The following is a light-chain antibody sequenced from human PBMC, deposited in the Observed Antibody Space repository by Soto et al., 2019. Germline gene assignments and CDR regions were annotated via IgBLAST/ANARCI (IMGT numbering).Light chain of an antibody. CDR3: SSYTSSSTVI. V-gene: IGLV2-14*01. CDR2: DVR. Sequence: QSALTKPASVSGSPGQSITISCTGTSSDVGGYNYISWYQQHPGKAPKFIIYDVRNRPSGVSIRFSGSRSGNTASLTISGLQAEDEADYYCSSYTSSSTVIFGGGTKLTVL. CDR1: SSDVGGYNY. J-gene: IGLJ2*01.